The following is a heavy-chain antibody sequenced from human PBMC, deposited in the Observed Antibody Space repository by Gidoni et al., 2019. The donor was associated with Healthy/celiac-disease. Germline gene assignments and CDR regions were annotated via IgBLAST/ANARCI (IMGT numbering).Heavy chain of an antibody. D-gene: IGHD7-27*01. J-gene: IGHJ4*02. CDR2: ISSSSSTI. CDR3: ALANWGSPFDY. V-gene: IGHV3-48*01. Sequence: EVQLVESGGGWVQPGGSLSPPCAPSGFTFSSYSMNWVRQAPGKGLEWVSYISSSSSTIYYADSVKGRFTISRDNAKNSLYLQMNSLRAEDTAVYYCALANWGSPFDYWGQGALVTVSS. CDR1: GFTFSSYS.